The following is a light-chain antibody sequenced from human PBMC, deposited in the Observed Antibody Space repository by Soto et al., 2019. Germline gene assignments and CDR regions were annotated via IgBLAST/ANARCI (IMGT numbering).Light chain of an antibody. V-gene: IGLV1-47*01. J-gene: IGLJ2*01. Sequence: QSVLTQPPSASGAPGQRVSISCSGINSNIGSHDVYWYQQLPGMAPKLLIYKNNQRPSGVPDRFSGSKSGTSASLAISGLRAEDEADYYCAAAADSLSHVVFGGGTKLTVL. CDR3: AAAADSLSHVV. CDR2: KNN. CDR1: NSNIGSHD.